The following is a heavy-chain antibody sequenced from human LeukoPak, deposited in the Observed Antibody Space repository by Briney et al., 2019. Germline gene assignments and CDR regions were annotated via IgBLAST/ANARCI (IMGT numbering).Heavy chain of an antibody. CDR3: TRGGYYDSSGYSDY. Sequence: GGSLRLSCTASGFTFGDYALSWFRQAPGKGLEWVGFIRSKAYGGTTEYAASVKGRFTISRDDSKSIAYLQMNSLKTEDTAVYYCTRGGYYDSSGYSDYWGQGTLVTVSS. J-gene: IGHJ4*02. CDR1: GFTFGDYA. D-gene: IGHD3-22*01. V-gene: IGHV3-49*03. CDR2: IRSKAYGGTT.